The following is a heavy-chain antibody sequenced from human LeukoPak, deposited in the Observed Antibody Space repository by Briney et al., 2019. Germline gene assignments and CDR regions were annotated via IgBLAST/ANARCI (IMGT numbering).Heavy chain of an antibody. J-gene: IGHJ4*02. CDR1: GGSISTSSYY. D-gene: IGHD3-22*01. V-gene: IGHV4-39*07. CDR2: VDFSWST. CDR3: PRDGYYYDSSAYDY. Sequence: SETLSLTCTVSGGSISTSSYYWGWIRQPPGKGLEWIGIVDFSWSTYYNPSLKSRVTISVDTSKNQFSLRLSSVTAADTAVYYCPRDGYYYDSSAYDYWGQGTLVTVSS.